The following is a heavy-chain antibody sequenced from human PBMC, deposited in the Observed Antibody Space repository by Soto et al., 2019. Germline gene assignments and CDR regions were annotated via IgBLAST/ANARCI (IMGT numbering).Heavy chain of an antibody. CDR2: IIPIFGTA. V-gene: IGHV1-69*13. Sequence: SVNVSCKXSGGTFSSYAISWVRQAPGQGLEWMGGIIPIFGTANYAQKFQGRVTITADESTSTAYMELSSLRSEDTAVYYCARDSPGGYCSSTSCYTWFDPWGQGTLVTVSS. CDR3: ARDSPGGYCSSTSCYTWFDP. J-gene: IGHJ5*02. CDR1: GGTFSSYA. D-gene: IGHD2-2*02.